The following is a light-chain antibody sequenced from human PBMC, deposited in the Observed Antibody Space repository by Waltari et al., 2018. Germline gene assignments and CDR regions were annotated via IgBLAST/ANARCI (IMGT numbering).Light chain of an antibody. J-gene: IGKJ2*01. V-gene: IGKV1-39*01. CDR1: QTISSY. CDR2: AAS. Sequence: DIQMTQSPSSLSASVGARVTITCRASQTISSYLHWYQQKPGKAPKLLIYAASGLESGVPSRFSGSGVGTDFTLTISSLQSEDFAVYYCQQYNNWPYTVGQGTKLEIK. CDR3: QQYNNWPYT.